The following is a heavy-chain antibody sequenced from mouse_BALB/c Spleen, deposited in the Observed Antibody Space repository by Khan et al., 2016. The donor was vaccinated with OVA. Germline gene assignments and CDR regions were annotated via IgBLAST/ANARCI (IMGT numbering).Heavy chain of an antibody. V-gene: IGHV1-4*01. CDR1: GDTFTSYT. J-gene: IGHJ3*01. D-gene: IGHD2-14*01. CDR3: VRDGAYHRNDGWFAY. Sequence: QVQLQESGAELARPGASVKMSCKASGDTFTSYTIHWIKKRPGQGLDWIGYINPSNGYTNYNQKFKDKATLTTDKSSTTAYLQLSSLTSDDSAVYNCVRDGAYHRNDGWFAYWGQGTLVTVAA. CDR2: INPSNGYT.